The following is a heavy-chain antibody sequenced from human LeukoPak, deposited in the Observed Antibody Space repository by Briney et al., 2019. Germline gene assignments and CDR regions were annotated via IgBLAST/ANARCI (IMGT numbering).Heavy chain of an antibody. CDR1: GYSFTSYW. D-gene: IGHD2-15*01. V-gene: IGHV5-51*01. J-gene: IGHJ4*02. CDR2: IYPGDSDT. Sequence: GESLKISCKGSGYSFTSYWIGWVRQMPGKGLEWMGSIYPGDSDTRYSPSFQGQVTISADKSISTAYLQWSSLKASDTAMYYCARRGSGYCSGGSCHDLDYWGQGTLVTVSS. CDR3: ARRGSGYCSGGSCHDLDY.